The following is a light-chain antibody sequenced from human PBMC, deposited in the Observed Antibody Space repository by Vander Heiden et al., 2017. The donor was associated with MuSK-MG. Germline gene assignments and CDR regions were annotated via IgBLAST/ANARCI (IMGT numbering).Light chain of an antibody. Sequence: EIVLTQSPGPLSLSPGERATLSCRASQSISSSYLAWYQQKPGQAPRLLIYGASGRATGIPDRFSGSGSGTDFTLTINTLEPEDFAVYYCQQYGSSTITFGQGTRLEIK. CDR2: GAS. V-gene: IGKV3-20*01. CDR1: QSISSSY. CDR3: QQYGSSTIT. J-gene: IGKJ5*01.